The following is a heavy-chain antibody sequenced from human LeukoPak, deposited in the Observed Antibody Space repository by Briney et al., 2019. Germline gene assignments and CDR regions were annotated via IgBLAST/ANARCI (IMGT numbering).Heavy chain of an antibody. Sequence: GGSLRLSCAASGFTFSSYSITWARKAQGKGLEGVSIISSGSSAIFSADALKGRFTISRDDAKNLLYLDMNSLRAEDTAVYYCARGHTAVTPHFDFWGQGTLVTVSS. CDR3: ARGHTAVTPHFDF. D-gene: IGHD4-17*01. CDR2: ISSGSSAI. J-gene: IGHJ4*02. CDR1: GFTFSSYS. V-gene: IGHV3-21*01.